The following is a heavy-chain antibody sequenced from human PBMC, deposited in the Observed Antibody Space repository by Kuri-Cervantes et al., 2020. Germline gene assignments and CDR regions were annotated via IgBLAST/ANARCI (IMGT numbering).Heavy chain of an antibody. V-gene: IGHV1-69*05. CDR1: GGTFSSYA. Sequence: SVKVSCKASGGTFSSYAISWVRQAPGQGLEWMGGIIPIFGTANYAQKFQGRVTITTDESTSTAYMELSSLRAEDAAVYYCAREGSSGYWYFDLWGRGTLVTVSS. CDR2: IIPIFGTA. J-gene: IGHJ2*01. D-gene: IGHD3-10*01. CDR3: AREGSSGYWYFDL.